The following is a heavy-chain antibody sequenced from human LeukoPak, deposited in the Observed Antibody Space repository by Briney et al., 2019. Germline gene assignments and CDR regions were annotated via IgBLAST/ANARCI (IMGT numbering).Heavy chain of an antibody. D-gene: IGHD2-15*01. J-gene: IGHJ4*02. V-gene: IGHV4-4*07. Sequence: SETLSLTCTVSGGSISSYYWSWIRQPAGKGLEWIGRIYTSGSTNYNPSLKSRVTMSVGTSKNQFSLKLSSVTAADTAVYYCARNGGNHCSGGSCYYYWGQGTLVTVSS. CDR3: ARNGGNHCSGGSCYYY. CDR2: IYTSGST. CDR1: GGSISSYY.